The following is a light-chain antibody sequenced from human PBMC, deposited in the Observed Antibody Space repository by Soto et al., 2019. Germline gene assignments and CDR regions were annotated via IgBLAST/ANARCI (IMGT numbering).Light chain of an antibody. J-gene: IGKJ4*01. V-gene: IGKV3-11*01. CDR3: HQRAVWPPT. CDR1: RSVNNF. Sequence: EVVLTQSQVTLSLSPGERATLSCRASRSVNNFVAWYQQKPGQAPSRLISDASNRATGIPDRFSGSGSGTDFTLTITSLEPEDFAVYYCHQRAVWPPTFGGGTTVEIK. CDR2: DAS.